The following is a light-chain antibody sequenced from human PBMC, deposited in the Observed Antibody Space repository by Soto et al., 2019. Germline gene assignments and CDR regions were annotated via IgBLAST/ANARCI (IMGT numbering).Light chain of an antibody. J-gene: IGKJ5*01. V-gene: IGKV3-15*01. Sequence: EIMMTQSPATLSVSPGERATLSCRASQSVRNNLAWYQQKPGQAPRLLIYYASTRATGIPARFSGSGSGTEFTLTISSLQSEDFALYYCQQYNNWPPITFGQGTRLXIK. CDR3: QQYNNWPPIT. CDR2: YAS. CDR1: QSVRNN.